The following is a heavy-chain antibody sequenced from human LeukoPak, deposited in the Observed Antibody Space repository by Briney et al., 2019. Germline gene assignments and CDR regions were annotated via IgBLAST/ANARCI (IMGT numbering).Heavy chain of an antibody. D-gene: IGHD3-10*01. CDR2: ISGSGGRT. Sequence: PGGSLRLSCAASGFTFSSYAMSWVRQAPGKGLEWVSGISGSGGRTYYADSVKRRFTISTDNSKNTLYLQMNSLRAEDTAVYYCAKERQGLIKPYYFDYWGQGTLVTVSS. CDR1: GFTFSSYA. J-gene: IGHJ4*02. CDR3: AKERQGLIKPYYFDY. V-gene: IGHV3-23*01.